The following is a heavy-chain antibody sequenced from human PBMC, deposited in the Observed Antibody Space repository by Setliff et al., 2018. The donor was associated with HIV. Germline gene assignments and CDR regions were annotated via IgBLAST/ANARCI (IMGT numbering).Heavy chain of an antibody. V-gene: IGHV1-18*01. CDR3: ARGRIAFGDYFQ. CDR1: GYTFTSYD. CDR2: ISPYNGDT. J-gene: IGHJ4*02. D-gene: IGHD4-17*01. Sequence: ASVKVSCKTSGYTFTSYDINWVRQATGQGLEWVGWISPYNGDTKYAEKVQGRVTMTTDTSTSTAYMELRSLRPDDTAVYYCARGRIAFGDYFQWGQGTLVTVSS.